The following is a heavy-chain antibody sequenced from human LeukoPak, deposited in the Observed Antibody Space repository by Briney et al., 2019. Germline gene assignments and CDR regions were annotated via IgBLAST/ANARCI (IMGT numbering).Heavy chain of an antibody. D-gene: IGHD2-2*01. CDR2: IYSGGST. V-gene: IGHV3-66*01. J-gene: IGHJ3*02. CDR3: ARDCSSTSCYYGAFDI. Sequence: PGGSLRLSCAASGFTVSSNYMSWVRQAPGKGLEWVSVIYSGGSTYYADSVKGRFTISRDNSKNTLYLQMNSLRAEDTAVYYCARDCSSTSCYYGAFDIWGQGTMVTVSS. CDR1: GFTVSSNY.